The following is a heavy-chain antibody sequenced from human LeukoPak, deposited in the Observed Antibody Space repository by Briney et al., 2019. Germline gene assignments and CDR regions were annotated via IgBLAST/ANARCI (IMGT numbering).Heavy chain of an antibody. CDR2: ISYDGSNK. V-gene: IGHV3-30*18. CDR1: GFTFGSYG. Sequence: GGSLRLSCAASGFTFGSYGMHWVRQAPGKGLEWVAVISYDGSNKYYADSVKGRFTISRDNSKNTLYLQMNSLRAEDTAVYYCAKDLAAAGGNWGQGPWSPSPQ. J-gene: IGHJ1*01. CDR3: AKDLAAAGGN. D-gene: IGHD6-13*01.